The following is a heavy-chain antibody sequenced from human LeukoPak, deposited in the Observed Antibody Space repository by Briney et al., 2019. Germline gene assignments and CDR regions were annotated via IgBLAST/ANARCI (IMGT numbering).Heavy chain of an antibody. D-gene: IGHD6-19*01. CDR2: INPSGGST. Sequence: ASVKVSCKASGYTFTSYYMHWVRQAPGQGLEWMGIINPSGGSTSYAQKLQGRVTMTTDTSTSTAYMELRSLRSDDTAVYYCARDRGRIAVAGSPDYWGQGTLVTVSS. J-gene: IGHJ4*02. V-gene: IGHV1-46*01. CDR1: GYTFTSYY. CDR3: ARDRGRIAVAGSPDY.